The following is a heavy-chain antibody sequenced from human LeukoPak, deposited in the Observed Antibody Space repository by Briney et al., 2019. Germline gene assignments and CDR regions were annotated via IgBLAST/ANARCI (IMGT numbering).Heavy chain of an antibody. CDR1: GFTFSSYA. Sequence: GGSLRLSCAASGFTFSSYAMSWVRQAPGKGLEWVSAISGSGGSTYYADSVKGRFTISRGNSKNTLYLQMNSLRAEDTAVYYCAKGEPITGTTGYFDYWGQGTLVTVSS. CDR3: AKGEPITGTTGYFDY. J-gene: IGHJ4*02. CDR2: ISGSGGST. D-gene: IGHD1/OR15-1a*01. V-gene: IGHV3-23*01.